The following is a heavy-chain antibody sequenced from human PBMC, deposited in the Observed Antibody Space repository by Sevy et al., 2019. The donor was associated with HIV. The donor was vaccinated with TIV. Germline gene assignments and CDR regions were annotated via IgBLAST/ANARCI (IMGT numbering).Heavy chain of an antibody. J-gene: IGHJ4*02. D-gene: IGHD4-17*01. CDR3: ARTTTVTTSALDY. Sequence: GSLRLSCAVYGGSFSGYYWSWIRQPPGKGLEWIGEINHSGSTSYNPSLKSRVTISLDTSKNQFSLKLTSVTAADTAVYYCARTTTVTTSALDYWGQGTLVTVSS. V-gene: IGHV4-34*01. CDR1: GGSFSGYY. CDR2: INHSGST.